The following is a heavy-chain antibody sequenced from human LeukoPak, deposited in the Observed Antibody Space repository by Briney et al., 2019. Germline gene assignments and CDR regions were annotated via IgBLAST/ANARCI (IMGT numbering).Heavy chain of an antibody. Sequence: GGSLRLSCAASGFTFSSYSMNWVRQAPGKGLEWVSSISSSSSYIYYADSVKGRFTISRDNAKNSLYLQMNSLRAEDTAVYYCARDPLIGGRPGIDCGGDCYPDYWGQGTLVTVSS. CDR1: GFTFSSYS. CDR2: ISSSSSYI. D-gene: IGHD2-21*02. V-gene: IGHV3-21*01. J-gene: IGHJ4*02. CDR3: ARDPLIGGRPGIDCGGDCYPDY.